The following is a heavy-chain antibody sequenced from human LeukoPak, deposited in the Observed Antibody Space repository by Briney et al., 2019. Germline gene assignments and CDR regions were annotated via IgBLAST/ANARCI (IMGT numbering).Heavy chain of an antibody. CDR1: GYTFTGYY. V-gene: IGHV1-2*06. CDR3: ASTVWDYYDSSGYRGSHAFDI. D-gene: IGHD3-22*01. Sequence: ASVKVSCKASGYTFTGYYMHWVRQAPGQGLEWMGRINPNSGGTNYAQKFQGRATMTRDTSISTAYMELSRLRSDDTAVYYCASTVWDYYDSSGYRGSHAFDIWGQGTMVTVSS. CDR2: INPNSGGT. J-gene: IGHJ3*02.